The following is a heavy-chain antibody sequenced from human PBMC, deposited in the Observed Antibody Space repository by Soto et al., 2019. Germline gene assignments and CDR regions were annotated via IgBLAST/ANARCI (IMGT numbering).Heavy chain of an antibody. CDR1: GFSFPDRA. CDR3: VKDVTASGADV. J-gene: IGHJ6*04. Sequence: QLVESGGGFIQPGRSLRLSCAASGFSFPDRAMHWVRQAPGKGLEWVSGIYWVSDRKGYADSVKGRFTISRDNAKNLLYLQMSSLRPEDTALYYCVKDVTASGADVWGKGTTFSVSS. D-gene: IGHD2-21*02. CDR2: IYWVSDRK. V-gene: IGHV3-9*01.